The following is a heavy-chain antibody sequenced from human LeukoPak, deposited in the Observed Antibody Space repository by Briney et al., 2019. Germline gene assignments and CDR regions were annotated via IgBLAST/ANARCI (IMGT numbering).Heavy chain of an antibody. CDR3: ARLRGCYYRAFDY. CDR1: GYTFTGYY. Sequence: ASVKVSCRASGYTFTGYYMLWVRQAPGQGLVWMGRINPNSGGTNYAQKFQGTITMTRDTSISTAYMQLSRLRSDDKAVYYCARLRGCYYRAFDYWGQGTLVTVSS. V-gene: IGHV1-2*06. CDR2: INPNSGGT. J-gene: IGHJ4*02. D-gene: IGHD1-26*01.